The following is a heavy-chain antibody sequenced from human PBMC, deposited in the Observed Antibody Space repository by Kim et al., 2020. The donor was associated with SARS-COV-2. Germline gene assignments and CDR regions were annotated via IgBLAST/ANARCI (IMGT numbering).Heavy chain of an antibody. CDR1: GDSVSSNSVT. CDR3: ARVSGGFFEN. D-gene: IGHD3-16*01. CDR2: TYYRSTWNN. V-gene: IGHV6-1*01. J-gene: IGHJ4*02. Sequence: SQTLSLTCAISGDSVSSNSVTWNWIRQSPSRGLEWLGRTYYRSTWNNDNAVSVKSQVTINPDTSKNQISLQFNSVTPEDTAVYYCARVSGGFFENWGQGTLVTVSS.